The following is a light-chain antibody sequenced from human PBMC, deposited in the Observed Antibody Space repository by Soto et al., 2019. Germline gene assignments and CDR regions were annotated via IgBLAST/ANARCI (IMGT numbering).Light chain of an antibody. CDR3: SSYASSNRV. J-gene: IGLJ1*01. CDR2: EVS. V-gene: IGLV2-8*01. CDR1: SSDVGGYNY. Sequence: QSALTQPPSASGSPGQSVTISCTGTSSDVGGYNYVSWYQQHPGKAPKLMIYEVSKRPSGVPDRFSGSKSGNTASLTVSGLQAADEACHYCSSYASSNRVFGTGTKLTVL.